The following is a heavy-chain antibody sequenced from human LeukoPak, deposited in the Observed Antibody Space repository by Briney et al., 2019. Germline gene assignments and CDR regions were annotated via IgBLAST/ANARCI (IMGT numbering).Heavy chain of an antibody. D-gene: IGHD3-16*02. Sequence: PGGSLRLSCAASGFTFSNYWMHWVRQAPGKGLVWVSRINSDGSSTSYADSVKGRFTISRDNAKNSLYLQMNSLRAEDTAVYYCAKEFIPSYDYVWGSYRYFDYWGQGTLVTVSS. CDR1: GFTFSNYW. V-gene: IGHV3-74*01. CDR3: AKEFIPSYDYVWGSYRYFDY. CDR2: INSDGSST. J-gene: IGHJ4*02.